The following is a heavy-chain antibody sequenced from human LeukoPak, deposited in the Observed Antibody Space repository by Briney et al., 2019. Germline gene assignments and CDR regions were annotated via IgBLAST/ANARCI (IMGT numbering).Heavy chain of an antibody. CDR2: ISAYNGNT. CDR1: GYTFSSYG. Sequence: ASVKVSCKASGYTFSSYGISWVRQAPGQGLEWMGWISAYNGNTNYAQKHRGRVTMTTDTSTSTAYMEVRSLRSDDTAIYYCAGQVDTSMALPDYWGQGTLVTVSS. D-gene: IGHD5-18*01. J-gene: IGHJ4*02. CDR3: AGQVDTSMALPDY. V-gene: IGHV1-18*01.